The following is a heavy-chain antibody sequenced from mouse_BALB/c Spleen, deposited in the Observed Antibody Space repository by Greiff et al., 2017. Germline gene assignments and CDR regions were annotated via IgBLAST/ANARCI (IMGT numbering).Heavy chain of an antibody. CDR2: IYPGSGST. CDR3: ARGSGVYAMDY. D-gene: IGHD3-1*01. J-gene: IGHJ4*01. V-gene: IGHV1-55*01. CDR1: GYNFTSYW. Sequence: QVQLQQPGAELVKPGTSVKLSCKASGYNFTSYWINWAKLRPGQGLEWIGDIYPGSGSTNYNEKFKSKATLTVDTSSSTAYMQLSSLASEDSALYYCARGSGVYAMDYWGQGTSVTVSS.